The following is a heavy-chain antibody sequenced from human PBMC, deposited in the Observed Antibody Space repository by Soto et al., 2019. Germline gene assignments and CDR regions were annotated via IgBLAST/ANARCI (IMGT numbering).Heavy chain of an antibody. CDR2: ISYSGST. CDR1: SSSISRVGYY. Sequence: SETLSRTCTVSSSSISRVGYYWGCIRQPPGKGLEWIGTISYSGSTYYNPSLKSRVTISVDTSKNQYSLKLSSVTATDTAVYYCARSITAAAFDTWGQGTMVTVSS. V-gene: IGHV4-39*01. J-gene: IGHJ3*02. CDR3: ARSITAAAFDT. D-gene: IGHD6-25*01.